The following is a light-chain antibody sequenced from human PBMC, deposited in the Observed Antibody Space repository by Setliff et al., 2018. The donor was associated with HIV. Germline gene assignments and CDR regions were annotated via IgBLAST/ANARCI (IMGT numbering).Light chain of an antibody. CDR1: SSDVGSPLS. Sequence: SALTQPPSVSGSPRQSVTISCTGSSSDVGSPLSSVSWYQQNPGEVPKLLIYDVTRRPSGISDRFPASKSGNTASLTISGLQTEDESDYYCCSFGRGDIWIFGGGTKVTVL. CDR3: CSFGRGDIWI. CDR2: DVT. J-gene: IGLJ2*01. V-gene: IGLV2-11*01.